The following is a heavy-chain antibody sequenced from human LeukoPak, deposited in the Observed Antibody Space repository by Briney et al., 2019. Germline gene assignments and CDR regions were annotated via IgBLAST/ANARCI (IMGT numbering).Heavy chain of an antibody. Sequence: SETLSLTCTVSGGSISSSSYYWGWIRQPPGKGLEWIGSIYYSGSTYYNPSLKSRVTISVDTSKNQFSLKLSSVTAADTAVYCCARGVTFTYYYDSSGYAYYFDYWGQGTLVTVSS. D-gene: IGHD3-22*01. CDR2: IYYSGST. CDR3: ARGVTFTYYYDSSGYAYYFDY. CDR1: GGSISSSSYY. V-gene: IGHV4-39*01. J-gene: IGHJ4*02.